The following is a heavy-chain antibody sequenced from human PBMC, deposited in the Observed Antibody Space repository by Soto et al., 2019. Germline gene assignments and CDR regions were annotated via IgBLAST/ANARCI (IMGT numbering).Heavy chain of an antibody. CDR1: GYTFTSYA. CDR2: INAGNGNT. D-gene: IGHD3-22*01. J-gene: IGHJ6*02. Sequence: ASVKVACKASGYTFTSYAMHWVRQAPRQRLEWMVWINAGNGNTKYSQKFQGRVTITRDTSASTAYMELSSLRSEDTAVYYCARDPYDDSSGPTVDGMDVWGQGTTVTVSS. V-gene: IGHV1-3*01. CDR3: ARDPYDDSSGPTVDGMDV.